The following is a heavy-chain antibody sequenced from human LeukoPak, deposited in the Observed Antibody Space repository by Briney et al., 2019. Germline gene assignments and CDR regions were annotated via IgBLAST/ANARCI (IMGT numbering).Heavy chain of an antibody. D-gene: IGHD1-1*01. CDR1: GGSINSDY. V-gene: IGHV4-59*01. Sequence: SETLSLTCTVSGGSINSDYWSWIRQPPGKGLEWIGYIYYSGSTNYNPSLKNRVTISLDTSKSQFSLKLSSVTAADTAVYYCARGPYKAQLGDTRGQGTLVTVSS. CDR3: ARGPYKAQLGDT. J-gene: IGHJ5*02. CDR2: IYYSGST.